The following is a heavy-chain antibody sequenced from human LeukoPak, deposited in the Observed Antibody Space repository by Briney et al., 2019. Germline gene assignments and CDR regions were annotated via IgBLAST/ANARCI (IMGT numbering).Heavy chain of an antibody. Sequence: GGSLRLSCAASAFTLINYNMNWVRQAPGKGLVWVSRINSDGSITNYADSVEGRFTISRDNAKNTLYLQMNSLRAEDTAVYYCARDMVGPRDCWGQGTLVTVSS. CDR3: ARDMVGPRDC. CDR2: INSDGSIT. J-gene: IGHJ4*02. D-gene: IGHD1-26*01. CDR1: AFTLINYN. V-gene: IGHV3-74*01.